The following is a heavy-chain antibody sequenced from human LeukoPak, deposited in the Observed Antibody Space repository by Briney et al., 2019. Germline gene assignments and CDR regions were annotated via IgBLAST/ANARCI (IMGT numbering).Heavy chain of an antibody. Sequence: LETLSLTCTVSGGSISSYYWSWTRQPAGKGLEWIGRIYTSGSTNYNPSLKSRVTMSVDTSKNQFSLKLSSVTAADTAVYYCARDRVGSGWHDWFDPWGQGTLVTVSS. CDR1: GGSISSYY. D-gene: IGHD6-19*01. V-gene: IGHV4-4*07. CDR3: ARDRVGSGWHDWFDP. J-gene: IGHJ5*02. CDR2: IYTSGST.